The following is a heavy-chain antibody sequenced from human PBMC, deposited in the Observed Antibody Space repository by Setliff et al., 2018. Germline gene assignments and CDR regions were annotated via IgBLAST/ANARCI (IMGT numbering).Heavy chain of an antibody. CDR2: ISYDGSNK. Sequence: PGESLKISCAASGFTFSSYGMHWVRQAPGKGLEWVAVISYDGSNKYYADSVKGRFTISRDDSKNTLYLQMNSLRAEDTAVYYCAKAHSITMVRGVKSPDYWGQGTLVTSP. CDR1: GFTFSSYG. V-gene: IGHV3-30*18. CDR3: AKAHSITMVRGVKSPDY. D-gene: IGHD3-10*01. J-gene: IGHJ4*02.